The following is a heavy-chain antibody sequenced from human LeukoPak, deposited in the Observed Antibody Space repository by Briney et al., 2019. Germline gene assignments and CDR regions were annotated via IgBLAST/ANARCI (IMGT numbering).Heavy chain of an antibody. Sequence: SETLSLTCTVPGGSISSYYWSWIRQPPGKGLEWIGYIYYSGSTNYNPSLKSRVTISVDTSKNQFSLKLSSVTAADTAVYYCARVPRGYDSSGYYIYGMDVWGQGTTVTVSS. V-gene: IGHV4-59*01. D-gene: IGHD3-22*01. CDR3: ARVPRGYDSSGYYIYGMDV. CDR1: GGSISSYY. J-gene: IGHJ6*02. CDR2: IYYSGST.